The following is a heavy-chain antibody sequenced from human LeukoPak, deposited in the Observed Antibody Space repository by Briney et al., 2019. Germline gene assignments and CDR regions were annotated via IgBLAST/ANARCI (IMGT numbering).Heavy chain of an antibody. D-gene: IGHD3-10*02. CDR3: ATDVRGLVPYYFDF. V-gene: IGHV4-59*01. CDR2: IYYSGST. Sequence: PSETLSLTCAVSGGSISSYYWNWIRQPPGKGLEWISYIYYSGSTDYNPSLKSRVTISIDTSKNQLSLQLTSVTAADTAVYYCATDVRGLVPYYFDFWGQGTLVTVSS. J-gene: IGHJ4*02. CDR1: GGSISSYY.